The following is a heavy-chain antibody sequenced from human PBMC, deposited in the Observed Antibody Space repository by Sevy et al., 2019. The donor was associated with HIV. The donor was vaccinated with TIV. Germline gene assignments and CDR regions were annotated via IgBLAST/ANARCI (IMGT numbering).Heavy chain of an antibody. D-gene: IGHD1-26*01. Sequence: GESLKISCEASGFIFSNYAMHWVRQAPGKGLEWVAVISYDGINKYYADSVKGRFTISRDNSKNTLYVQMNSLRAEDTAVYYCARDSNSGYYYYYAMDVWGQGTTVTVSS. V-gene: IGHV3-30-3*01. CDR1: GFIFSNYA. CDR3: ARDSNSGYYYYYAMDV. J-gene: IGHJ6*02. CDR2: ISYDGINK.